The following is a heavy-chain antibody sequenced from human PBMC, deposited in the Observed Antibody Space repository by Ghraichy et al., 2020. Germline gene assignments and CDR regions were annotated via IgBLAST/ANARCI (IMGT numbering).Heavy chain of an antibody. CDR2: IKEDGSEK. Sequence: LSLTCAASGFTFSSYWMTWVRQAPGKGLEWVANIKEDGSEKYYVDSVKGRFTISRDNAENSLYLHMNSLRAEDTAVYYCGRGGMYPAYWGQGTLVTVSS. V-gene: IGHV3-7*01. D-gene: IGHD1-26*01. CDR1: GFTFSSYW. J-gene: IGHJ4*02. CDR3: GRGGMYPAY.